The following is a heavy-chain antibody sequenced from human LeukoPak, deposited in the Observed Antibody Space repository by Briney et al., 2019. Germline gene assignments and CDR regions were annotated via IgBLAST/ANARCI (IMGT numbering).Heavy chain of an antibody. CDR2: ISSSSSYI. CDR1: GFTFSSYS. D-gene: IGHD1-26*01. Sequence: GGSLRLSCAASGFTFSSYSMNWVRQAPGKGLEWVSSISSSSSYIYYADSVKGRFTISRDNAKNSLYLQMNSLRAEDTAVYYCARDGGFYSGSYSGDWGQETLVTVSS. V-gene: IGHV3-21*01. CDR3: ARDGGFYSGSYSGD. J-gene: IGHJ4*02.